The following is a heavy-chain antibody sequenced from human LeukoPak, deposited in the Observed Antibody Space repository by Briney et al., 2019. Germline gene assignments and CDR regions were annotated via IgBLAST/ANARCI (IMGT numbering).Heavy chain of an antibody. CDR1: GCSISSYY. J-gene: IGHJ4*02. CDR2: IYYSGST. Sequence: SETLSLTFTVSGCSISSYYWSWIRQPPGKGLEWIGYIYYSGSTNYNPSLKSRVTISVDTSKNQFSLKLSSVTAADTAVYYCARVATTVTLFDYWGQGTLVTVSS. CDR3: ARVATTVTLFDY. D-gene: IGHD4-17*01. V-gene: IGHV4-59*01.